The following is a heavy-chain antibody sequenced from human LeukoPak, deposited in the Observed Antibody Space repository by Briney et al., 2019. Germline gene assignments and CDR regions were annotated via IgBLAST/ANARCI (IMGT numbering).Heavy chain of an antibody. CDR2: INPSGGST. V-gene: IGHV1-46*01. D-gene: IGHD3-3*01. J-gene: IGHJ4*02. Sequence: ASVKVSCKASGYTFSIYNMHWVRQAPGQGLEWMGIINPSGGSTSYAQKFQGRVTMTRDTSTSTVYMELSSLRSEDTAVYYCARVARYYDFWSGYYGHWGQGTLVTVSS. CDR3: ARVARYYDFWSGYYGH. CDR1: GYTFSIYN.